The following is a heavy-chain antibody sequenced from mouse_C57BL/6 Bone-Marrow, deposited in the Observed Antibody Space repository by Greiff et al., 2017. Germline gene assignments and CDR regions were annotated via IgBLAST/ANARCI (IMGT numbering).Heavy chain of an antibody. J-gene: IGHJ3*01. V-gene: IGHV5-12*01. CDR3: ARHDLFYYFSFAY. CDR2: ISNGGGST. CDR1: GFTFSDYY. D-gene: IGHD2-1*01. Sequence: EVLLVESGGGLVQPGGSLKLSCAASGFTFSDYYMCWVRQTPEKRLEWVAYISNGGGSTYYPDTVKGRVTISRDNAKNTLYLQMSRLTSEDTAMYYCARHDLFYYFSFAYWGQGTLVTVSA.